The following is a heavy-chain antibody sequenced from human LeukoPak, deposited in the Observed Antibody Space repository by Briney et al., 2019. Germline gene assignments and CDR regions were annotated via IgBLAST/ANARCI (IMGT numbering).Heavy chain of an antibody. CDR2: IHYSGST. CDR1: GGSISSYY. V-gene: IGHV4-59*01. J-gene: IGHJ3*02. Sequence: SETLSLTCTVSGGSISSYYWSWIRQPPGKGLEWIGYIHYSGSTNYNPSLKSRVTISVDTSKNQFSLKLSSVTAADTAVYYCARGKLGMEAFDIWGQGTMVTVSS. CDR3: ARGKLGMEAFDI. D-gene: IGHD7-27*01.